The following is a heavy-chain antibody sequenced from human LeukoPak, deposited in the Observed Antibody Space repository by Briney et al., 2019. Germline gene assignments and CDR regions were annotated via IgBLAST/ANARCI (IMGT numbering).Heavy chain of an antibody. CDR1: GFTFSSYE. CDR2: ITSSGRYI. D-gene: IGHD2/OR15-2a*01. CDR3: TRKGSQWDFLVDY. J-gene: IGHJ4*02. V-gene: IGHV3-21*01. Sequence: GGSLRLSCAASGFTFSSYEMNWVRQAPGKGLEWVSSITSSGRYIYYADSVKGRFTISRDNAENSLYLQMDSLTAEDTAVYYCTRKGSQWDFLVDYWGQGTRVTVSP.